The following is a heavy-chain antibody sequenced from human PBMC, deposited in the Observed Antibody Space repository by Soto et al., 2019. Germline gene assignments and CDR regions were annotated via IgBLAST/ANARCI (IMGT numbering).Heavy chain of an antibody. CDR3: GPDTLDY. Sequence: PGGSLRLSCAASGFMFSSHGMHWIRQAPGKGLEWVAVTWYDGSNKYYADSVKGRFTISRDNSKNTLYLQMNSLRVEDTAVYYCGPDTLDYWGQGTLVTVSS. CDR1: GFMFSSHG. V-gene: IGHV3-33*01. J-gene: IGHJ4*02. CDR2: TWYDGSNK.